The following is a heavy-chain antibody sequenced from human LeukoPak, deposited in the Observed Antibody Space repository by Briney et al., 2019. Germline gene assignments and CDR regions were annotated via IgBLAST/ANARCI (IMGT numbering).Heavy chain of an antibody. CDR3: AREAGDSGSYYDY. J-gene: IGHJ4*02. CDR1: GYTFTGYY. CDR2: INPNSGGT. D-gene: IGHD1-26*01. Sequence: ASVKVSCKASGYTFTGYYMHWVRQAPGQGLEWMGWINPNSGGTNYAQEFQGRVTMTRDTSISTAYMELSRLRSDDTAVYYCAREAGDSGSYYDYWGQGTLVTVSS. V-gene: IGHV1-2*02.